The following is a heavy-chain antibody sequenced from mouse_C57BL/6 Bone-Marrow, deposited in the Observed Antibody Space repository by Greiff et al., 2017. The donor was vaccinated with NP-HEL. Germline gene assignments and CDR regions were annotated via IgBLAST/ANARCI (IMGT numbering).Heavy chain of an antibody. CDR2: INPNNGGT. J-gene: IGHJ2*01. CDR1: GYTFTDYN. D-gene: IGHD3-2*02. Sequence: EVQLQQSGPELVKPGASVKIPCKASGYTFTDYNMDWVKQSHGKSLEWIGDINPNNGGTIYNQKFKGKATLTVDKSSSTAYMELRSLTSEDTAVYYCARARESDSSDPLDYWGQGTTLTVSS. CDR3: ARARESDSSDPLDY. V-gene: IGHV1-18*01.